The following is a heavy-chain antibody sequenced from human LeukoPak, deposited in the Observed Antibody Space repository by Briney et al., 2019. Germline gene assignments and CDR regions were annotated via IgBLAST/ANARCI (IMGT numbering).Heavy chain of an antibody. CDR3: ARGGGDYNPFDY. J-gene: IGHJ4*02. CDR2: IYGSGNT. V-gene: IGHV3-66*01. CDR1: GFTVSTNY. D-gene: IGHD4-11*01. Sequence: GGSLRLSCAVSGFTVSTNYMSWVRQAPGKGLEWVSVIYGSGNTHYADSVKGRFTSSSDNSRNTLYFQMNNLRAEDTAVYYCARGGGDYNPFDYWGQGTLVTVSS.